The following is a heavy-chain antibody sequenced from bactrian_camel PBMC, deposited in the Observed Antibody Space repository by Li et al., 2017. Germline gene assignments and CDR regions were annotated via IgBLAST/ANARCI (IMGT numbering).Heavy chain of an antibody. CDR2: IDSDGDT. Sequence: HVQLVESGGGSVQAGGSLRLSCAAPGYRYDTYCMGWFRQAPGKAREGIAVIDSDGDTAYAESMKDRFTISVDNAKNTLYLQMNSLKPEDTATYYCAAGQGVGSNTGARGPRSPSP. D-gene: IGHD5*01. J-gene: IGHJ4*01. CDR1: GYRYDTYC. CDR3: AAGQGVGSNT. V-gene: IGHV3S26*01.